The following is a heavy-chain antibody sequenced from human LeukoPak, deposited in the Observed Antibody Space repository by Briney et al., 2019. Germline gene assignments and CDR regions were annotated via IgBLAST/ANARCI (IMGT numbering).Heavy chain of an antibody. CDR1: GYTFTSYA. V-gene: IGHV1-69*13. CDR2: IIPIFGTA. J-gene: IGHJ5*02. Sequence: ASVKVSCKASGYTFTSYAMNWVRQAPGQGLEWMGGIIPIFGTANYAQKFQGRVTITANESTSTAYMELSSLRSEDTAVYYCARISGSSRGFDPWGQGTLVTVSS. CDR3: ARISGSSRGFDP. D-gene: IGHD3-10*01.